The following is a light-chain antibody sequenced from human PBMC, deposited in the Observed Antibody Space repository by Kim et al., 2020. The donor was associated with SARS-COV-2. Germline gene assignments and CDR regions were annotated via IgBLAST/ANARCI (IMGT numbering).Light chain of an antibody. CDR2: GVY. Sequence: QSALTQPPSVSGSPGQSITISCTGTSSDVGGYNYVSWYQHHPGKAPKFLIYGVYNRPSGISNRFSGSKSGNTASLTISGLQAEDEADYYCTSFTSSFSWVFGGGTKVTVL. J-gene: IGLJ3*02. CDR1: SSDVGGYNY. CDR3: TSFTSSFSWV. V-gene: IGLV2-14*03.